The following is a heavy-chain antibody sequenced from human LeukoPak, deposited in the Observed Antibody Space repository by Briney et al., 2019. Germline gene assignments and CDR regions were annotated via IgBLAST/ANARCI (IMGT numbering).Heavy chain of an antibody. V-gene: IGHV4-59*01. CDR2: IYYSGST. D-gene: IGHD3-22*01. CDR3: ARIESPYDSSGYYPSTNWFDP. Sequence: SETLCLTCTVSGGSISSYYWSWIRQPPGKGLEWIGYIYYSGSTNYNPSLKSRVTISVDTSKNQFSLKLSSVTAADTAVYYCARIESPYDSSGYYPSTNWFDPWGQGTLVTVSS. J-gene: IGHJ5*02. CDR1: GGSISSYY.